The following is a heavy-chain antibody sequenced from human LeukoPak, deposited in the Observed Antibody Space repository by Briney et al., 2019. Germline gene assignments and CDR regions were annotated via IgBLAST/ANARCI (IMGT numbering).Heavy chain of an antibody. D-gene: IGHD3-10*01. CDR3: ARDVTMVRGVVGGYYFDY. V-gene: IGHV1-46*01. CDR2: INPSGGST. Sequence: ASVKVSCKASGYTFTSYYMHWVRQAPGQGLEWMGIINPSGGSTSYAQKFQGRVTMTRDMSTSTVYMELSSLRSEDTAVYYCARDVTMVRGVVGGYYFDYWGQGTLVTVSS. J-gene: IGHJ4*02. CDR1: GYTFTSYY.